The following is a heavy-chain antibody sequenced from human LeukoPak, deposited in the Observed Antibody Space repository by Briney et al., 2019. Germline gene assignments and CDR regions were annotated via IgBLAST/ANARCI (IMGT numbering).Heavy chain of an antibody. V-gene: IGHV1-18*01. Sequence: ASVKVSCKASGYTFTSYGISWVRQAPGQWLEWMGWISAYNGNANYAQKLQGRVTMTTDTSTSTAYMELRSLRSDDTAVYYCARGGYNSRTKLPSGYWGQGTLVTVSS. J-gene: IGHJ4*02. D-gene: IGHD5-24*01. CDR2: ISAYNGNA. CDR3: ARGGYNSRTKLPSGY. CDR1: GYTFTSYG.